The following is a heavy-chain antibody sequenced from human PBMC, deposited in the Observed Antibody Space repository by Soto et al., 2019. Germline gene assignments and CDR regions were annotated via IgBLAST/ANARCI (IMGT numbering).Heavy chain of an antibody. J-gene: IGHJ4*02. CDR2: IWYDGSNK. CDR1: GFTFSSYG. V-gene: IGHV3-33*01. Sequence: VGSLRLSCAASGFTFSSYGMHWVRQAPGKGLEWVAVIWYDGSNKYYADSVKGRFTISRDNSKNTLYLQMNSLRAEDTAVYYCARAGIIAAAGYYFDYWGQGTLVTVSS. D-gene: IGHD6-13*01. CDR3: ARAGIIAAAGYYFDY.